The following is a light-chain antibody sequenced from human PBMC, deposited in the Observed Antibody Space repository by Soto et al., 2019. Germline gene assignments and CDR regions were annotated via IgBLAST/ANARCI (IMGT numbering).Light chain of an antibody. V-gene: IGLV2-14*01. Sequence: QSALTQPASVSGSPGQSITISCTRTSSDVGGYNYVSWYQQHPGKAPKLMIYDVSNRPSGVSNRFSGSKSGNTASLTISGLQAEDEADYYSSSYTSSSTPHVVFGGGTKLTVL. CDR1: SSDVGGYNY. CDR2: DVS. CDR3: SSYTSSSTPHVV. J-gene: IGLJ2*01.